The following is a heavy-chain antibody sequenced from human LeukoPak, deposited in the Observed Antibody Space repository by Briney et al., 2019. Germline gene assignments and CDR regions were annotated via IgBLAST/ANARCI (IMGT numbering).Heavy chain of an antibody. J-gene: IGHJ4*02. CDR1: GYTFPSYF. CDR2: INPTVGNT. CDR3: ARTAARRFDY. Sequence: ASVKVSCKASGYTFPSYFMHWVRQAPGQGLEWMGIINPTVGNTTYAQKFQGRVTMTRDTSTSTAYMELSSLRSDDTAVYYCARTAARRFDYWGQGTLVTVSS. D-gene: IGHD6-6*01. V-gene: IGHV1-46*01.